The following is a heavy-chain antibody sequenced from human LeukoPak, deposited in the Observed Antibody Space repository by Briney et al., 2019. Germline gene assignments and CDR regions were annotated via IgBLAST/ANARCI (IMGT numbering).Heavy chain of an antibody. CDR1: GGSISSYY. Sequence: SETLSLTCTVSGGSISSYYWSWIRQPPGKGLEWIGYIYYSGSTYYNPSLKSRVTISVDTSKNQFSLKLSSVTAADTAVYYCARRAGVWSGFAGWYFDLWGRGTLVTVSS. J-gene: IGHJ2*01. CDR3: ARRAGVWSGFAGWYFDL. CDR2: IYYSGST. D-gene: IGHD3-3*01. V-gene: IGHV4-59*08.